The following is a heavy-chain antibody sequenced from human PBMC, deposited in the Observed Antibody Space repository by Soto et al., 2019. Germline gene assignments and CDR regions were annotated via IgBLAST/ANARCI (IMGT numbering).Heavy chain of an antibody. J-gene: IGHJ4*02. CDR1: GGSFSSFA. CDR3: ARGWETAGTTTPFAY. Sequence: SVKVSCKASGGSFSSFAISWVRQAPGQGLEWMGGIIPIFGTANYAQKFQGRITIIADKPTSTAYMEVRSLRSEDTAVYYCARGWETAGTTTPFAYWGQGTLVTVSS. V-gene: IGHV1-69*06. CDR2: IIPIFGTA. D-gene: IGHD1-26*01.